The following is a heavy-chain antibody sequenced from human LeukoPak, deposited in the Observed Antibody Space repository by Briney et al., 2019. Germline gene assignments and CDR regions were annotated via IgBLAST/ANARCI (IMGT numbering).Heavy chain of an antibody. V-gene: IGHV3-20*04. CDR1: GFTFDDYG. CDR3: ARGATDTTRWFDP. D-gene: IGHD1-7*01. J-gene: IGHJ5*02. CDR2: INWNGGST. Sequence: PGGSLRLSCAASGFTFDDYGMSWVRQAPGKWLEWVSGINWNGGSTGYADSVKGRFTISRDNAKNSLYLQMNGLRAEDTAAYYCARGATDTTRWFDPWGQGTLVTVSS.